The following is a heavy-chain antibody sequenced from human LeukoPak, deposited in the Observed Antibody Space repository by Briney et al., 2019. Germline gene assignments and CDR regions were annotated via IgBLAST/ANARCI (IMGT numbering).Heavy chain of an antibody. V-gene: IGHV1-2*02. J-gene: IGHJ4*02. CDR1: GYTFTGYY. Sequence: ASVKVSCKASGYTFTGYYMNWVRQAPGQGLGWLGWINPNSGGTNYAQKFQGRVTMTRDTSISTAYMELSRLRSDDTAVYYCARAQGIAVAGTFDYWGQGTLVTVSS. CDR2: INPNSGGT. D-gene: IGHD6-19*01. CDR3: ARAQGIAVAGTFDY.